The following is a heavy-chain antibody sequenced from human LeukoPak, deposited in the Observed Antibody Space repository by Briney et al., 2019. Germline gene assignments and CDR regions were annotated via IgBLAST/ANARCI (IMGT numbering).Heavy chain of an antibody. J-gene: IGHJ4*02. CDR2: IYYSGST. D-gene: IGHD1-26*01. V-gene: IGHV4-30-4*08. CDR3: ARGSPSGASFFSF. CDR1: GGSISSGDYY. Sequence: KSSQTLSLTCTVSGGSISSGDYYWSWIRQPPGKGLEWIGYIYYSGSTYYNPSLKSRLSMSVDTSKAQFSLKLTSVTAADTAVYYCARGSPSGASFFSFWGQGTLVTVSS.